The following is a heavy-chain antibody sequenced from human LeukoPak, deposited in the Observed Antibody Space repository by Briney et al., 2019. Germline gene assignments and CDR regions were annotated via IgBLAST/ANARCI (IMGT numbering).Heavy chain of an antibody. V-gene: IGHV3-21*01. J-gene: IGHJ4*02. CDR1: GFTFSSYS. D-gene: IGHD3-9*01. CDR2: ISSSTTYI. Sequence: GGSLRLSCAASGFTFSSYSMNWVGQAPGKGLDWVSSISSSTTYIYYADSVKGRFTISRDNAKNSLHLQMNSLRAGDTAVYYCARVDPSYYDILVGYGDYWGQGTLVTVSS. CDR3: ARVDPSYYDILVGYGDY.